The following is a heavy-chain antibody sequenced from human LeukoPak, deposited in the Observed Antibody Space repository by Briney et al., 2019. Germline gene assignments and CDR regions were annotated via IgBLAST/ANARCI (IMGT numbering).Heavy chain of an antibody. Sequence: PSETLSLTCTVSGGSISSYYWSWIRQPPGKGLEWIGYIYYSGSTNYNPSLKSRVTISVDTSKNQFFLKLSSVTAADTAVYYCARGAMVRGVPFDYWGQGTLVTVSS. CDR2: IYYSGST. CDR1: GGSISSYY. J-gene: IGHJ4*02. V-gene: IGHV4-59*01. D-gene: IGHD3-10*01. CDR3: ARGAMVRGVPFDY.